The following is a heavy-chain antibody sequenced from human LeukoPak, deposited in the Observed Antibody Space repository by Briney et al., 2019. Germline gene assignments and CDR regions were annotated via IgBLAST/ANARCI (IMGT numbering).Heavy chain of an antibody. Sequence: SETLSLTCTVSGGSISSSSYYWGWIRQPPGKGLEWIGSIYYSGSTYYNPSLKSRVTISVDTSKNQFSLKLSSVTAADTAVYYCARSTYYDILTGYSSYYFDYWGQGTLVTVSS. CDR2: IYYSGST. D-gene: IGHD3-9*01. CDR1: GGSISSSSYY. J-gene: IGHJ4*02. CDR3: ARSTYYDILTGYSSYYFDY. V-gene: IGHV4-39*01.